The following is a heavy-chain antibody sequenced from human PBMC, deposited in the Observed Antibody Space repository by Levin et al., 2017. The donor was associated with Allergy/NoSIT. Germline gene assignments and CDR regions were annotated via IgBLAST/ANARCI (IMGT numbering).Heavy chain of an antibody. V-gene: IGHV3-30-3*01. Sequence: AGGSLRLSCAASGFTFSSYAMHWVRQAPGKGLEWVAVISYDGSNKYYADSVKGRFTISRDNSKNTLYLQMNSLRAEDTAVYYCAREGGAVMITFGGVNYWGQGTLVTVSS. J-gene: IGHJ4*02. CDR1: GFTFSSYA. CDR3: AREGGAVMITFGGVNY. D-gene: IGHD3-16*01. CDR2: ISYDGSNK.